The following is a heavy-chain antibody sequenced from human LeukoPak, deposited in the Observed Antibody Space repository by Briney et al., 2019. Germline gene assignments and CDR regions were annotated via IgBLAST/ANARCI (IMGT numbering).Heavy chain of an antibody. Sequence: EESLKISCEGSGYSFSSYWIGWVRQMPGKGLEWMGIIYPRDSDTRYSPSFQGQVTISADKSISTAYLQWSSLKASDTAMYYCARLGGSYHLDYWGQGTLVTVSS. D-gene: IGHD1-26*01. V-gene: IGHV5-51*01. CDR1: GYSFSSYW. J-gene: IGHJ4*02. CDR3: ARLGGSYHLDY. CDR2: IYPRDSDT.